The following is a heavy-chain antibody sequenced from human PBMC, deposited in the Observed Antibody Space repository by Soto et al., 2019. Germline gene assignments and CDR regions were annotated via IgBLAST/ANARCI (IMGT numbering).Heavy chain of an antibody. CDR3: ARVRSSGYYHDAFDI. V-gene: IGHV3-30-3*01. CDR2: ISYDGSNK. J-gene: IGHJ3*02. Sequence: ESGGGVVQPGRSLRLSCAASGFTFSSYAMHWVRQAPGKGLEWVAVISYDGSNKYYADSVKGRFTISRDNSKNTLYLQMNSLRAEDTAVYYCARVRSSGYYHDAFDIWGQGTMVTVSS. CDR1: GFTFSSYA. D-gene: IGHD3-22*01.